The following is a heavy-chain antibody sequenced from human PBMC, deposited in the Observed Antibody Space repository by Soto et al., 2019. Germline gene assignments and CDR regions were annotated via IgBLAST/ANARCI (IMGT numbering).Heavy chain of an antibody. J-gene: IGHJ6*02. V-gene: IGHV4-31*03. Sequence: SETLSLTCTVSGGSISSGGYYWSWIRQHPGKGLEWIGYIYYSGSTYYNPSLKSRVTISVDTSKNQFSLKLSSVTAADTAVYYCARDRYSGYLYYYYGMDVWGQGTTVTVSS. CDR3: ARDRYSGYLYYYYGMDV. CDR2: IYYSGST. CDR1: GGSISSGGYY. D-gene: IGHD5-12*01.